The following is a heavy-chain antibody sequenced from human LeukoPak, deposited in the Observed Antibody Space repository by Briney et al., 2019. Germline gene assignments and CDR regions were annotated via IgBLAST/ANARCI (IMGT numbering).Heavy chain of an antibody. D-gene: IGHD6-13*01. CDR1: GFTVSSNY. Sequence: GGSLRLSCAASGFTVSSNYMSWVRQAPGKGLEWVSVIYSGGSTYYADSVKGRFTISRDNSKNTLYLQMNSLRAEDTAVYYCARALGIAKIPSFDYWGQGTLVTVSS. CDR2: IYSGGST. CDR3: ARALGIAKIPSFDY. J-gene: IGHJ4*02. V-gene: IGHV3-66*01.